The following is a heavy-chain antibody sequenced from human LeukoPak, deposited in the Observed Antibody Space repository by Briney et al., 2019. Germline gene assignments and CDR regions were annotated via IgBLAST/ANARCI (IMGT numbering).Heavy chain of an antibody. J-gene: IGHJ4*02. Sequence: GGSLGLSCAASGFTFDDYAMHWVRQAPGKGLEWVSGISWNSGSIGYADSVKGRFTISRDNAKNSLYLQMNSLRAEDMALYYCARDLSGVTGYTYGRGIDYWGQGTLVTVSS. D-gene: IGHD5-18*01. CDR3: ARDLSGVTGYTYGRGIDY. CDR2: ISWNSGSI. V-gene: IGHV3-9*03. CDR1: GFTFDDYA.